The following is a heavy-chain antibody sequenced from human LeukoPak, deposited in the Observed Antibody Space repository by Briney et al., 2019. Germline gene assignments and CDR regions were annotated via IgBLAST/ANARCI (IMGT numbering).Heavy chain of an antibody. Sequence: GGSLRLSCVASGNYWMHWVRQAPGKGLVWVSHINSDGSWTSYADSVKGRFTISKDNAKNTVYLQMNSLRAEDTAVYYCTRAGPRRDGYNSDYWGQGTLVTVSS. D-gene: IGHD5-24*01. CDR1: GNYW. V-gene: IGHV3-74*01. J-gene: IGHJ4*02. CDR3: TRAGPRRDGYNSDY. CDR2: INSDGSWT.